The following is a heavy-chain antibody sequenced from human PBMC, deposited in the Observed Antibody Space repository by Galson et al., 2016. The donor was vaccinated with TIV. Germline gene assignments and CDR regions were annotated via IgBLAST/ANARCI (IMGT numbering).Heavy chain of an antibody. CDR2: IYSNGGT. CDR1: GISLTSNY. Sequence: SLRLSCAASGISLTSNYVNWVRQTPGKGLEWVSLIYSNGGTHYADSAKGRFTISRDDSKNTVYLQMNSLRAEDTAVYYCARVLSTSYYYAMDVWGQGATVTVSS. CDR3: ARVLSTSYYYAMDV. J-gene: IGHJ6*02. V-gene: IGHV3-53*01.